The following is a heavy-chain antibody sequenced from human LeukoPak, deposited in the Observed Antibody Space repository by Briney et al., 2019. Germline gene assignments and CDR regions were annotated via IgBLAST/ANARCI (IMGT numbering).Heavy chain of an antibody. V-gene: IGHV4-30-2*02. CDR3: ARLPRITIFGVVRGGPFDP. CDR1: GVSISSGDYS. J-gene: IGHJ5*02. D-gene: IGHD3-3*01. CDR2: IYHTGTT. Sequence: SETLSLTCAVSGVSISSGDYSWSWLRQPPGKGLEWIGYIYHTGTTYYNPSLKSRVTISVDTSKNQFSLKLSSVTAADAAVYYCARLPRITIFGVVRGGPFDPWGQGTLVTVSS.